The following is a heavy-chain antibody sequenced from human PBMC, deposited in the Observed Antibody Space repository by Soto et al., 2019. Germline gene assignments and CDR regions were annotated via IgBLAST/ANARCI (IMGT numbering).Heavy chain of an antibody. Sequence: SETLSLTCTVSGYSISSGYYWGWIRQPPGKGLEWIGSIYHSGSTYYNPSLKSRVTISVDTSKNQFSLKMSSVTAADTAVYYCARDGTMVRGVIIYYYYGMDVWGQGTTVTVSS. CDR3: ARDGTMVRGVIIYYYYGMDV. D-gene: IGHD3-10*01. CDR1: GYSISSGYY. J-gene: IGHJ6*02. V-gene: IGHV4-38-2*02. CDR2: IYHSGST.